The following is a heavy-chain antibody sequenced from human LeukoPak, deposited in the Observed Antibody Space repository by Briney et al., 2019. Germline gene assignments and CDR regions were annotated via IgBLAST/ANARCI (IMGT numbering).Heavy chain of an antibody. J-gene: IGHJ5*02. CDR3: ARGGRWLQPTWFDP. V-gene: IGHV3-11*01. Sequence: GGSLRLSCAASGFTFSDYYMSWVRQAPGKGLEGVSYISSSGSTIYYADSVKGRFTISRDNAKNSLYLQMNSLRAEDTAVYYCARGGRWLQPTWFDPWGQGTLVTVSS. D-gene: IGHD5-24*01. CDR2: ISSSGSTI. CDR1: GFTFSDYY.